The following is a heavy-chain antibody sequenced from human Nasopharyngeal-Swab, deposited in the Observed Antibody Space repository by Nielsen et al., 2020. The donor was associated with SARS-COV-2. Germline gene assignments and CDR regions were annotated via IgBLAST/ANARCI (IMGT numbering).Heavy chain of an antibody. Sequence: LSLTCAASGFTFSSYAMHWVRQAPGKGLEWVAVISYDGSRKYYADSVKGRFTISRDNSKNTLYLQMNSLRAEDTAVYYCARDQGSSWYTYYYGMDVWGQGTTVTVSS. CDR2: ISYDGSRK. V-gene: IGHV3-30-3*01. J-gene: IGHJ6*02. CDR3: ARDQGSSWYTYYYGMDV. CDR1: GFTFSSYA. D-gene: IGHD6-13*01.